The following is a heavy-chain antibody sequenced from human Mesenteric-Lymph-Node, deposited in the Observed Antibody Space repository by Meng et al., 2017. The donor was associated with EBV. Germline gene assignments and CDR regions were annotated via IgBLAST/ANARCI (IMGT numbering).Heavy chain of an antibody. CDR3: AREGIAAATNWGYYFDY. CDR1: GNTFTSYY. D-gene: IGHD6-13*01. V-gene: IGHV1-46*01. CDR2: INPSGGST. Sequence: VERLQSGAEVKKPGASVKVSCKASGNTFTSYYMHWVRQAPGQGLEWMGIINPSGGSTSYAQKFQGRVTMTRDTSTSTVYMELSSLRSEDTAVFYCAREGIAAATNWGYYFDYWGQGTLVTVSS. J-gene: IGHJ4*02.